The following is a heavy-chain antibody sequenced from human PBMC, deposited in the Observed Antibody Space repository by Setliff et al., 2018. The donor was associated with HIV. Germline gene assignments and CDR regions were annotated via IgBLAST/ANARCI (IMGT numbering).Heavy chain of an antibody. CDR1: GGSFSGYY. CDR2: INHSGST. CDR3: ARRDYDYVWGSDRYPFDY. J-gene: IGHJ4*02. D-gene: IGHD3-16*02. Sequence: PSETLSLTCAVYGGSFSGYYWSWIRQPPGKGLEWIGEINHSGSTNYSPSLKSRVTISVDTSKNHFFLELTSVTAADTAVYYCARRDYDYVWGSDRYPFDYWGQGTLVTVSS. V-gene: IGHV4-34*01.